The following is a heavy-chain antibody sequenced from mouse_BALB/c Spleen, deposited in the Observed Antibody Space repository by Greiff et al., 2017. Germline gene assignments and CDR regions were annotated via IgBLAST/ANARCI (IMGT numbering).Heavy chain of an antibody. V-gene: IGHV5-6-5*01. Sequence: EVMLVESGGGLVKPGGSLKLSCAASGFTFSSYAMSWVRQTPEKRLEWVASISSGGSTYYPDTVKGRFTISRDNAKNTLYLQMSSLKSEDTAMYYCARHFYYGMDYWGQGTTLTGSS. J-gene: IGHJ2*01. D-gene: IGHD1-1*01. CDR1: GFTFSSYA. CDR3: ARHFYYGMDY. CDR2: ISSGGST.